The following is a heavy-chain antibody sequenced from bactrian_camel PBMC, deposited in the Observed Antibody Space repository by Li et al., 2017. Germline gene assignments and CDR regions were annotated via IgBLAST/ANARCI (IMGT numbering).Heavy chain of an antibody. D-gene: IGHD3*01. V-gene: IGHV3S10*01. Sequence: DVQLVESGGGSVQTGGTLTLSCVASEYTFRNYCVGWFRQAPGKEREGVAAIDSEGDPNYADSVQGRFTISKDSAKNTLYLQMNSLKPEDTGMYCCATRGPGSGFCPRFHYIYDFWGQGTQVTVS. J-gene: IGHJ4*01. CDR1: EYTFRNYC. CDR2: IDSEGDP. CDR3: ATRGPGSGFCPRFHYIYDF.